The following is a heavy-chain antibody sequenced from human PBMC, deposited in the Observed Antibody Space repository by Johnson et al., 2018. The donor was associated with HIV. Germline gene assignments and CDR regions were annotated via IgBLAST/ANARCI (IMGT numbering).Heavy chain of an antibody. D-gene: IGHD2-15*01. Sequence: VQLVESGGGVVRPGGSLRLSCAASGFTFSTYWMSWVRQAPGKGLEWVANIKEDGSEKYYVDSVKGRFTISRDNAKNSLYLQMNSLRAEDTAVYYCATDIVVVLAVTGTGAALDIWGQGTMVTVSS. V-gene: IGHV3-7*01. CDR1: GFTFSTYW. CDR3: ATDIVVVLAVTGTGAALDI. CDR2: IKEDGSEK. J-gene: IGHJ3*02.